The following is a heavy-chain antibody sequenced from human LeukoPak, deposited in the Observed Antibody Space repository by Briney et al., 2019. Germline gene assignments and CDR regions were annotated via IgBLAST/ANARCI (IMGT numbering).Heavy chain of an antibody. CDR2: TSSNGDNT. V-gene: IGHV3-64D*06. CDR1: GFTFSTYV. CDR3: VRGTGY. J-gene: IGHJ4*02. Sequence: QSGGSLRLSCSVSGFTFSTYVMHWVRQAPGKGLEYVSATSSNGDNTYYADPVKGRFTISRDNSKNTLYLQMSSLRADDAAVYYCVRGTGYWGQGTLVTVSS.